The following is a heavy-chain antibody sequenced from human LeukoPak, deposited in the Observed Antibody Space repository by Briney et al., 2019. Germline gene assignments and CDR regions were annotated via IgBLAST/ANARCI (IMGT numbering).Heavy chain of an antibody. V-gene: IGHV3-43*02. D-gene: IGHD3-22*01. J-gene: IGHJ4*02. CDR3: AKDTGRGYYPNDFFDH. CDR2: ISGDGIST. CDR1: GFTFDDYA. Sequence: PGGSLRLSCAASGFTFDDYAMHWVRQGPGKGLEWVALISGDGISTSYPDSVKGRFIVSRDNRKNSLYLQMDGLRTEDTAFYYCAKDTGRGYYPNDFFDHWGQGTLVTVSS.